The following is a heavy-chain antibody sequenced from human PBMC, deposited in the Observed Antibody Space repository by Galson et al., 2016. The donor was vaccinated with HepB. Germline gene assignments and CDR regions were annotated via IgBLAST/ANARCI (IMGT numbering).Heavy chain of an antibody. CDR2: IMPIFGTP. Sequence: SVKVSCKASGGTFSSYTFNWVRQAPGQGLVWMGGIMPIFGTPKYAQKFQGRVTITADEATSTAHMELSSLRSPDTAVYSCAPQEIGNHCYWGQGTLVTVSS. CDR1: GGTFSSYT. J-gene: IGHJ4*02. V-gene: IGHV1-69*13. CDR3: APQEIGNHCY. D-gene: IGHD1-14*01.